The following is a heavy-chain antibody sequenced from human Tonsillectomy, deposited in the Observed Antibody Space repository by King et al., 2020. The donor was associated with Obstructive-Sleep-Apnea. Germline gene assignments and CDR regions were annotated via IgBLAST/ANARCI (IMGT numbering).Heavy chain of an antibody. CDR3: AQLLQGKLPRTRGTCIRTVYMRLSRRRADETAVYYCAREHSDYWREEGVDY. V-gene: IGHV1-2*02. Sequence: QLVQSGAEVKKPGASVKVSCKASGYTFTGYYMHWVRQAPGQGLEWMGWINPNSGGTHYAQKFQGRVTMTRDKSISTAYMELCRLRDDDTAVDYCAQLLQGKLPRTRGTCIRTVYMRLSRRRADETAVYYCAREHSDYWREEGVDYWDLGPLVTVSS. J-gene: IGHJ4*01. D-gene: IGHD3-10*01. CDR2: INPNSGGT. CDR1: GYTFTGYY.